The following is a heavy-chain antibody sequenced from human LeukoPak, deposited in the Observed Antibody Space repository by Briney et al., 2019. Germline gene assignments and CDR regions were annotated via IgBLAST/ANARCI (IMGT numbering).Heavy chain of an antibody. J-gene: IGHJ4*02. D-gene: IGHD1-26*01. CDR1: GFTFSSYS. Sequence: GGSLRLSCAASGFTFSSYSMNWVRQAPGKGLEWVSHITARGTAMFYADSVKGRLTISRDNAKNSLYLQMNSLRDEDTAVYYCASSGSYRFDYWGQGTLVTVSS. V-gene: IGHV3-48*02. CDR2: ITARGTAM. CDR3: ASSGSYRFDY.